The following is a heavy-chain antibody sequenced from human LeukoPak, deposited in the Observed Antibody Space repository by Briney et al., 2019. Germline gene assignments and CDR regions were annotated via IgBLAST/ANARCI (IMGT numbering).Heavy chain of an antibody. V-gene: IGHV4-59*08. Sequence: SETLSLTCTVSGGSISSYYWSWIRQPPGKGLEWIGYIYHSGSTNYNPSLKSRVTISVDTSKNQFSLKLSSVTAADTAVYYCALLTMVRGVIIDYWGQGTLVTVSS. CDR3: ALLTMVRGVIIDY. D-gene: IGHD3-10*01. J-gene: IGHJ4*02. CDR1: GGSISSYY. CDR2: IYHSGST.